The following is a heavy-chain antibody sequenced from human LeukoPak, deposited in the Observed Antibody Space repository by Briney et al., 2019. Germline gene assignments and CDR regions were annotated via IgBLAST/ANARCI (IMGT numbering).Heavy chain of an antibody. CDR2: ISAYNGNT. CDR1: GCTFTSYG. D-gene: IGHD3-22*01. J-gene: IGHJ5*02. CDR3: ARVGAKWLLNWFDP. V-gene: IGHV1-18*01. Sequence: GASVKVSCKASGCTFTSYGISWVRQAPGQGLEWMGWISAYNGNTNYAQKLQGRVTMTTDTSTSTAYMELRSLRSDDTAVYYCARVGAKWLLNWFDPWGQGTLVTVSS.